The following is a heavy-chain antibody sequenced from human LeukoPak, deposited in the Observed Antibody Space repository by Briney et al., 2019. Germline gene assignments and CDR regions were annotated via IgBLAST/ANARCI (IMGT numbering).Heavy chain of an antibody. D-gene: IGHD2-2*01. J-gene: IGHJ6*04. CDR1: GFTFSSYG. CDR3: AKDMCSSTSCYVFYFYGMDV. Sequence: GGSLRLSCAASGFTFSSYGMHWVRQAPGKGLEWMAVISYDRSNKYYADSVKGRFTISRDNSKNTLYLQMNSLRPEDTAVYYCAKDMCSSTSCYVFYFYGMDVWGKGTTVTVSS. CDR2: ISYDRSNK. V-gene: IGHV3-30*18.